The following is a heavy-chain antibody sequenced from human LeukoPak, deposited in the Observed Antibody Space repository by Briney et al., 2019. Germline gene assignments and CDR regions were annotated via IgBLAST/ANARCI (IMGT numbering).Heavy chain of an antibody. V-gene: IGHV4-31*03. Sequence: SETLSLTCTVSGGSVNSGVYYWSWIRQHPQKGLEWIGYIHYSGSTYYNPSLKSRVTISVDTPQNQFSLKRNSVTAADTAVYYCARVYDSSGYAFDYWGQGTLVTVSS. J-gene: IGHJ4*02. CDR2: IHYSGST. CDR1: GGSVNSGVYY. D-gene: IGHD3-22*01. CDR3: ARVYDSSGYAFDY.